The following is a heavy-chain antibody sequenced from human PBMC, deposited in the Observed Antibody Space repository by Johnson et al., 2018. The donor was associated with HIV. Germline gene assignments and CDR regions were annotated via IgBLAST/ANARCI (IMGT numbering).Heavy chain of an antibody. D-gene: IGHD6-13*01. CDR1: GFSFSSYG. Sequence: QVQLVESVGGVVQPGGSLRLSCAASGFSFSSYGMHWVRQAPGKGLEWVAFIRYDGNNKYHAESVKGRFTISRDNFKNTLYLQMNSLRVEDTAVYYCAKLPSSIGPSDIWGQGTMVTVSS. J-gene: IGHJ3*02. CDR3: AKLPSSIGPSDI. V-gene: IGHV3-30*02. CDR2: IRYDGNNK.